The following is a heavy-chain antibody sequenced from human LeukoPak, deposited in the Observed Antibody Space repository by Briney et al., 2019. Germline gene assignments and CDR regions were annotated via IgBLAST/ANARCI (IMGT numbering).Heavy chain of an antibody. V-gene: IGHV3-21*01. Sequence: GGSLRLSCAASGFSITTYRMHWVRQTPGKGLEWVSSISSSGSLIKYAGSLRGRFTISRDNAKNSVYLQMNSLTGEDTAVYYCARMPSYSNYAFYFMDVWGKGTTVTVSS. CDR2: ISSSGSLI. CDR1: GFSITTYR. D-gene: IGHD4-11*01. CDR3: ARMPSYSNYAFYFMDV. J-gene: IGHJ6*03.